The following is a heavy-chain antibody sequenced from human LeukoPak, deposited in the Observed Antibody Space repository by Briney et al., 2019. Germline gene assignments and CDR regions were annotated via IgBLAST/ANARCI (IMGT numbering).Heavy chain of an antibody. Sequence: GGSLRLSCVASGFTFSSYWMSWVRQAPGKGLEWVANIKQDGSEKYYVDSVKGRFTISRDNAKNSLYLQMNSLRAEDTAVYYCARPTTYYYDSSGYGDAFDIWGQGTMVTVSS. CDR3: ARPTTYYYDSSGYGDAFDI. CDR1: GFTFSSYW. D-gene: IGHD3-22*01. CDR2: IKQDGSEK. V-gene: IGHV3-7*01. J-gene: IGHJ3*02.